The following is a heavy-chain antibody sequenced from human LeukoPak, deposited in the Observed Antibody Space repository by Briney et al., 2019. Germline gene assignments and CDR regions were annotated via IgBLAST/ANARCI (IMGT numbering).Heavy chain of an antibody. V-gene: IGHV3-30*04. CDR2: ISFDGSNE. J-gene: IGHJ4*02. D-gene: IGHD4-17*01. Sequence: GGSLRLSCAASGFTFSSYAMHWVRQAPGKGLEWVAVISFDGSNEYYADSVKGRFTISRDNSKNTLSLQMNSPRPEDTAVYYCARVGTVTNFDYWGQGTLVTVSS. CDR1: GFTFSSYA. CDR3: ARVGTVTNFDY.